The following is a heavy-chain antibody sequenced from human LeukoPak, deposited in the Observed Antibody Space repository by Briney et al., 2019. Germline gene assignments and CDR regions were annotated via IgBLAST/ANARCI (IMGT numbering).Heavy chain of an antibody. V-gene: IGHV3-30*02. Sequence: GGSLRLSCAASGFTFSSYGMHWVRQAPGKGLEWVAFIRYDGSNKYYADSVKGRFTISRDNSKNTLYLQMNSLRAEDTAVYYCAKGDSRYYDSSGYPIPDYWGQGTLVTVSS. J-gene: IGHJ4*02. D-gene: IGHD3-22*01. CDR1: GFTFSSYG. CDR2: IRYDGSNK. CDR3: AKGDSRYYDSSGYPIPDY.